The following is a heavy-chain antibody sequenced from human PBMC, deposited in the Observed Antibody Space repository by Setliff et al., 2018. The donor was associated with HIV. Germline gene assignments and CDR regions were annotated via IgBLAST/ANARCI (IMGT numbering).Heavy chain of an antibody. V-gene: IGHV4-59*08. J-gene: IGHJ4*02. Sequence: PSETLSLTCTVSGGSISSYYWSWIRQPPGKGLEWIGYIYYNGNTNYNPSLKSRVTISVDTSKNQLSLKLSSVTAADTAVYYCARVRDYGGNFFDYWGQGTLVTVSS. CDR1: GGSISSYY. CDR3: ARVRDYGGNFFDY. CDR2: IYYNGNT. D-gene: IGHD4-17*01.